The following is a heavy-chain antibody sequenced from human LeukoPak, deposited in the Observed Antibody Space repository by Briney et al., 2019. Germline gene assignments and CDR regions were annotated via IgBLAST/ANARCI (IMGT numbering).Heavy chain of an antibody. V-gene: IGHV3-30-3*01. CDR2: ISYDGSNK. CDR3: ARDLKRAPIPVLYYFDY. CDR1: GFTFSSYA. D-gene: IGHD2/OR15-2a*01. Sequence: PGGSLRLSCAASGFTFSSYAMHWVRQAPGKGLEWVAVISYDGSNKYYADSVKGRFTISRDNSKNTLYLQMNSLRAEDTAVYYCARDLKRAPIPVLYYFDYWGQGTLVTVSS. J-gene: IGHJ4*02.